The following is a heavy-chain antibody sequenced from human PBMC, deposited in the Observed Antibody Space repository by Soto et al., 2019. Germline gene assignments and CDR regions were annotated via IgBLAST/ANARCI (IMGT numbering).Heavy chain of an antibody. Sequence: QLQLQESGPGLVKPSETLSLTCTVSGGSISSSSYYWGWIRQPPGQALEWIGSIYYSGITYYNPSLKRRVTISVDTSKNPFPLKLISVTAAYSTVYYCARQLGVMFYYFGYWGHGTLVTVS. D-gene: IGHD3-16*01. V-gene: IGHV4-39*01. CDR1: GGSISSSSYY. CDR2: IYYSGIT. CDR3: ARQLGVMFYYFGY. J-gene: IGHJ4*01.